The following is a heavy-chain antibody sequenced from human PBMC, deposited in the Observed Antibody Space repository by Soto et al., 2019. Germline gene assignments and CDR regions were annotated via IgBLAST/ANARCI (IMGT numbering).Heavy chain of an antibody. V-gene: IGHV5-10-1*01. CDR3: ARPVYYDSSGYGMDV. D-gene: IGHD3-22*01. CDR1: GYGFTSYW. CDR2: IDPSDSYT. Sequence: GEGLKPSCTGSGYGFTSYWLSCERPVPGKGLEWMGRIDPSDSYTNYSPSFQGHVTISADKSISTAYLQWSSLKASDTAMYYCARPVYYDSSGYGMDVWGQGTTVTVS. J-gene: IGHJ6*02.